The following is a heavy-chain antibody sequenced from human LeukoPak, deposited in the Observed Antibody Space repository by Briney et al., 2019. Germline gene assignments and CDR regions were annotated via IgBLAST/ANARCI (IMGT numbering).Heavy chain of an antibody. J-gene: IGHJ4*02. Sequence: SETLSLTCTVSGGSISSGGYYWSWIRQHPGKGLEWIGYIYYSGSTYYNPSLKSRVTISVDTSKNQFSLKLSSVTAADTAVYYCAKNRVSQAVAGEVDYWGQGTLVTVSS. D-gene: IGHD6-19*01. CDR2: IYYSGST. CDR3: AKNRVSQAVAGEVDY. CDR1: GGSISSGGYY. V-gene: IGHV4-31*03.